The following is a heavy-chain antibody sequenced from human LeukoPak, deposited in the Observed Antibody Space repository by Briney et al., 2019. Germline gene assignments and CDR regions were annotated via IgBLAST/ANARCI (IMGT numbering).Heavy chain of an antibody. CDR2: IDYNGNP. V-gene: IGHV4-31*03. Sequence: SQTLSLTCTVSGASIRSGGDYWSWIRQHPGKGLEWIGYIDYNGNPYYNPSLKSRVTISVDTSKNQFPLKLSSVTAADTAVYYCARSITMIRGWFDPWGQGTLVTVSS. J-gene: IGHJ5*02. CDR3: ARSITMIRGWFDP. CDR1: GASIRSGGDY. D-gene: IGHD3-10*01.